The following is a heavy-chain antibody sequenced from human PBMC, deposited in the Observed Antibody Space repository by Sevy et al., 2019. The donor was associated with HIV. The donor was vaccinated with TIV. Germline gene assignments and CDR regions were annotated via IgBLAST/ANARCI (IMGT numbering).Heavy chain of an antibody. CDR1: GFTFSSYG. D-gene: IGHD3-3*01. Sequence: GGSLRLSCAASGFTFSSYGMHWVRQAPGKGLEWVAVIWYDGSNKYYADSVKGRFTISRDNSKNTLYLQMNSLRAEDTAVYYCARDGVVTYSQFDYWGHGTLVTVSS. J-gene: IGHJ4*01. CDR2: IWYDGSNK. V-gene: IGHV3-33*01. CDR3: ARDGVVTYSQFDY.